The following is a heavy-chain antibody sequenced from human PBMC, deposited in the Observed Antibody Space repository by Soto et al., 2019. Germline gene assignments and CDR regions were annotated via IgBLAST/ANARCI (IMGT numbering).Heavy chain of an antibody. J-gene: IGHJ4*02. Sequence: QVQLQESGPGLVKPSQTLSLTCTVSGGSISSGGYYWSWIRQHPGKVLEWIGYIYYSGSTYYNPSLKIRVTISVDTSKNQFSVKLSSVTAADTAVYYCASRGLIAAAGIDYWGQGTLVSVSS. CDR2: IYYSGST. CDR3: ASRGLIAAAGIDY. D-gene: IGHD6-13*01. V-gene: IGHV4-31*03. CDR1: GGSISSGGYY.